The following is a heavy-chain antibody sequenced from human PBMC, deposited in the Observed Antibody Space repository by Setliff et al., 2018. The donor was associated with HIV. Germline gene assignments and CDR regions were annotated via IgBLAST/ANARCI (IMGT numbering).Heavy chain of an antibody. D-gene: IGHD6-13*01. CDR1: GFTFSHYG. Sequence: GGSLRLSCAASGFTFSHYGMHWVRQAPGKGLEWVAFIRYDGSNKYYADSVKGRFTISRDNSKNTLYLQMSTLRAEDTAVYYCAKTTPSSIRSPYYYYMDVWGKGTTVTVSS. J-gene: IGHJ6*03. CDR3: AKTTPSSIRSPYYYYMDV. V-gene: IGHV3-30*02. CDR2: IRYDGSNK.